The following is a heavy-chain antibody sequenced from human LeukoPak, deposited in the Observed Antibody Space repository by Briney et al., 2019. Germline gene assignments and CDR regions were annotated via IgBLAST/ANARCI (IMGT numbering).Heavy chain of an antibody. CDR1: GYSISSGYY. CDR3: ARDVSRDAFDI. Sequence: SETLSLTCTVSGYSISSGYYWGWIRQPPGKGLEWIGSIYHSGSTYYNPSLKSRVTTSVDTSKNQFSLKLSSVTAADTAVYYCARDVSRDAFDIWGQGTMVTVSS. J-gene: IGHJ3*02. D-gene: IGHD5/OR15-5a*01. CDR2: IYHSGST. V-gene: IGHV4-38-2*02.